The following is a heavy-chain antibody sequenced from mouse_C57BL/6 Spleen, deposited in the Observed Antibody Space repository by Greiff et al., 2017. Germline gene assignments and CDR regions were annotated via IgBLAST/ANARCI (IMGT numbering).Heavy chain of an antibody. J-gene: IGHJ2*01. D-gene: IGHD2-4*01. V-gene: IGHV1-69*01. CDR2: IDPSDSYT. Sequence: VQLQQPGAELVMPGASVKLSCKASGYTFTSYWLHWVKQRPGQGLEWIGEIDPSDSYTNYNQKFKGKSTLTVDKSSSPAYMPLRSLTSEDSAVYYWARRRNDYEKNYFDYWGQGTTLTVSS. CDR1: GYTFTSYW. CDR3: ARRRNDYEKNYFDY.